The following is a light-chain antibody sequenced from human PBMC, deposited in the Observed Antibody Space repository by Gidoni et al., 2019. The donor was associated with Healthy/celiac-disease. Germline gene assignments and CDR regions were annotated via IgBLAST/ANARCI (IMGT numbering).Light chain of an antibody. J-gene: IGKJ2*01. V-gene: IGKV1-33*01. CDR2: DAS. CDR1: QDISNY. Sequence: DIQMTQSPSSLSASVGDRVTITCQASQDISNYLNWYQQKQGKAPKLLIYDASNLETGVPSRFSGSGSATDFTFTIRSLQPEDIATYYCQQYDNLPYTFXQXTKPXIK. CDR3: QQYDNLPYT.